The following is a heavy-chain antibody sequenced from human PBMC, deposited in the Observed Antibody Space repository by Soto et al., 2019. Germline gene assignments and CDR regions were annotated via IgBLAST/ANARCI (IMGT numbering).Heavy chain of an antibody. CDR3: ARGRDIVLMVYAFALGY. Sequence: ASVKVSCKASGYTFTSYDINWVRQATGQGLEWMGWMNPNSGNTGYAQKFQGRVTMTRNTSISTAYMELSSLRSEDTAVYYCARGRDIVLMVYAFALGYWGQGTLVTVSS. V-gene: IGHV1-8*01. D-gene: IGHD2-8*01. CDR2: MNPNSGNT. CDR1: GYTFTSYD. J-gene: IGHJ4*02.